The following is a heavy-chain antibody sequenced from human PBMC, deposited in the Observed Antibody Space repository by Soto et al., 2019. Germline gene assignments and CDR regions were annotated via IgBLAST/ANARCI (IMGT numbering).Heavy chain of an antibody. D-gene: IGHD6-19*01. CDR3: TQFFIEVAGNWFDP. V-gene: IGHV3-49*03. Sequence: EVQLVESGGGLVQPGRSLRLSCTASGFTFGDYAMSWFRQAPGKGLEWVGFIRSKAYGGTTEYAASVKGRFTISRDDSKSIAYLQMNSLNTEDTAVYYCTQFFIEVAGNWFDPWGQGTLVTVSS. CDR1: GFTFGDYA. J-gene: IGHJ5*02. CDR2: IRSKAYGGTT.